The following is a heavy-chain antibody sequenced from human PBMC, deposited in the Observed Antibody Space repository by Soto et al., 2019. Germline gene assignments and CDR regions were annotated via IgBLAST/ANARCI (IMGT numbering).Heavy chain of an antibody. CDR1: GFTFSSYA. D-gene: IGHD5-12*01. J-gene: IGHJ4*02. CDR2: ISGSGGST. Sequence: EVQLLESGGGLVQPGGSLRLSCAASGFTFSSYAMSWVRQAPGKGLEWVSAISGSGGSTYYADSVKGRFTISRDNSKNTLYLQMNSLRAEDTAVYYGAKPRDIVATGGLCRGFDYWGQGTLVTVSS. V-gene: IGHV3-23*01. CDR3: AKPRDIVATGGLCRGFDY.